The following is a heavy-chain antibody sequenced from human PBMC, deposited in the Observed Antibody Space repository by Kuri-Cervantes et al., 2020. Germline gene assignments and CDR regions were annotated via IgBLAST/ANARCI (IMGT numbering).Heavy chain of an antibody. J-gene: IGHJ4*02. CDR3: ARDRAEYSSSWYNYFDY. V-gene: IGHV4-38-2*02. D-gene: IGHD6-13*01. CDR1: GYSISSGYY. CDR2: IYHSGST. Sequence: GSLRLSCTVSGYSISSGYYWGWIRQPPGKGLEWIGSIYHSGSTYYNPSLKSRVTISVDTSKNQFSLKLSSVTAADTAVYYCARDRAEYSSSWYNYFDYWGQGTLVTVSS.